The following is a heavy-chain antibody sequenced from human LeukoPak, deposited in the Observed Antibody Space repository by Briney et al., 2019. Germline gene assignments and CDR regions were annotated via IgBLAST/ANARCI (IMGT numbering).Heavy chain of an antibody. D-gene: IGHD3-10*01. CDR3: ARGGHSVLLWFGYNNWFDP. CDR2: IIPIFGTA. V-gene: IGHV1-69*13. J-gene: IGHJ5*02. CDR1: GGTFSSYA. Sequence: ASVKVSCKASGGTFSSYATSWVRQAPGQGLEWMGGIIPIFGTANYAQKFQGRVTITADESTSTAYMELSSLRSEDTAVYYCARGGHSVLLWFGYNNWFDPWGQGTLVTVSS.